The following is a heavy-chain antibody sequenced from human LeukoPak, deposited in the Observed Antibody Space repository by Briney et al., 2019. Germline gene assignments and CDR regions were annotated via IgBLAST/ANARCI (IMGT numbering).Heavy chain of an antibody. CDR2: IKEDGTET. CDR1: GFMFSSNW. Sequence: GGSLRLSCAASGFMFSSNWMSWVRLAPGKGLEWVANIKEDGTETYYVDSVKGRFTISRDNAKNSLYLQTNSLRVEDTAVYYCAKEGRSLQTYWGQGTLVTVSS. J-gene: IGHJ4*02. CDR3: AKEGRSLQTY. D-gene: IGHD5-24*01. V-gene: IGHV3-7*03.